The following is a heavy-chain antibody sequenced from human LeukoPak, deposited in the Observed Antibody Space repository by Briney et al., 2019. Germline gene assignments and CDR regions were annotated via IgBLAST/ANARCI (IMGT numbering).Heavy chain of an antibody. CDR2: IKEDGSEK. Sequence: GGSLRLSCAASGFTVSSNYMSWVRQAPGKGLEWVANIKEDGSEKNYVDSAKGRFTISRDNAKNSLYLQMNNLRAEDTAVYYCASKGGSFTISGVLYNDAFAIWGQGTMVTVSA. D-gene: IGHD3-3*01. CDR3: ASKGGSFTISGVLYNDAFAI. J-gene: IGHJ3*02. CDR1: GFTVSSNY. V-gene: IGHV3-7*01.